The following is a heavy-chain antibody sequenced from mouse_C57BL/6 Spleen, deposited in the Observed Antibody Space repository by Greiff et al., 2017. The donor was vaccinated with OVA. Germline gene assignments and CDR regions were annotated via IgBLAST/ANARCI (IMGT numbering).Heavy chain of an antibody. J-gene: IGHJ3*01. CDR3: TRRRDYYGSSYLAY. CDR2: IDPATGGT. V-gene: IGHV1-15*01. Sequence: VQLQQSGAELVRPGASVTLSCKASGYTFTDYEMHWVKQTPVHGLEWIGAIDPATGGTAYNQKFKGKAILTADKSSSTAYMELRSLTSEDSAVYYCTRRRDYYGSSYLAYWGQGTLVTVSA. CDR1: GYTFTDYE. D-gene: IGHD1-1*01.